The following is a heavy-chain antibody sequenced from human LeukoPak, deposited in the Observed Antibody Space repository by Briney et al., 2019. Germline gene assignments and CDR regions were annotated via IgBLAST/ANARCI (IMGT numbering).Heavy chain of an antibody. Sequence: ASVKVSCKASGYTFTGYYMHWVRQAPGQGLEWMGGIIPIFGTANYAQKFQGRVTITTDESTSTAYMELSSLRSEDTAVYYCARIRWTAMVTYAFDIWGQGTMVTVSS. D-gene: IGHD5-18*01. CDR1: GYTFTGYY. CDR3: ARIRWTAMVTYAFDI. V-gene: IGHV1-69*05. CDR2: IIPIFGTA. J-gene: IGHJ3*02.